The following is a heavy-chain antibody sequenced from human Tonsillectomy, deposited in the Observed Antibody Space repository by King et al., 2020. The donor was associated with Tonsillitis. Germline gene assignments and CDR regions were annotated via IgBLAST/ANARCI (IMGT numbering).Heavy chain of an antibody. D-gene: IGHD3-10*01. V-gene: IGHV4-4*02. J-gene: IGHJ6*03. Sequence: VQLQESGPGLVKPSGTLSLTFAVSGVSISRSNWWSGVRQPPGKGLEGIGVSYHSGNTNYNPSLKRRVTISVDKSKNQFSLNLSSVTAADTAVYYCARGSGTYYYYYNYMDVWGKGTTVTVSS. CDR2: SYHSGNT. CDR3: ARGSGTYYYYYNYMDV. CDR1: GVSISRSNW.